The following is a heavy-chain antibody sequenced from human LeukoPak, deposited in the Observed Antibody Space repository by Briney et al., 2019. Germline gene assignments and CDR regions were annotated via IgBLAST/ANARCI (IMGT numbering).Heavy chain of an antibody. CDR2: IKSKTDGETR. V-gene: IGHV3-15*01. CDR3: ATDDVRWSH. CDR1: GLNFSEAW. Sequence: GGSLRISCAVSGLNFSEAWLSWVRQAAGQGLDWVGRIKSKTDGETREYGTPVTGRFIISRDDSKDTLFLQMNSLKDDDTAMYFCATDDVRWSHWGQGTLVTVSS. D-gene: IGHD4-23*01. J-gene: IGHJ4*02.